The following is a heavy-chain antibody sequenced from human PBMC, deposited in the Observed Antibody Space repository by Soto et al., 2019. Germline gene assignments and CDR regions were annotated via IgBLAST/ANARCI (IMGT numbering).Heavy chain of an antibody. Sequence: QVQLQESGPGLVKPSQTLSLTCTVSGGSISSGGYYWSWIRQHPGKGLEWIGYIFYSGSTYYNPSLKSRVTTSVDTSKNQFSLKLSSVTAADTAVYYCARGGRSDNWFDPWGQGTLVTVSS. CDR3: ARGGRSDNWFDP. CDR1: GGSISSGGYY. V-gene: IGHV4-31*03. CDR2: IFYSGST. J-gene: IGHJ5*02.